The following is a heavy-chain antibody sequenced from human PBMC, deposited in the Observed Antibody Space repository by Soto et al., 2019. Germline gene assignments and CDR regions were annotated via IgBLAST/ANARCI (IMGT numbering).Heavy chain of an antibody. CDR3: KRARYDFLSGYMGHYYMDV. J-gene: IGHJ6*03. CDR1: GYTFTSYD. CDR2: MNPNRGNT. D-gene: IGHD3-3*01. V-gene: IGHV1-8*01. Sequence: ASVKVSCKASGYTFTSYDIKCVRQATGQGLEWMRWMNPNRGNTGYAQKIQCRNTMNRNTSISTAYIELSSLRSEETAEQYSKRARYDFLSGYMGHYYMDVWGKGTTVTVSS.